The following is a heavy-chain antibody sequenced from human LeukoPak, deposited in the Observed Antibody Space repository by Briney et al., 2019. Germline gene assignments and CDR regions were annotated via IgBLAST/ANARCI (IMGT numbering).Heavy chain of an antibody. J-gene: IGHJ4*02. V-gene: IGHV3-23*01. Sequence: GGSLRLSCAASGFTFSSYAMSWVRQAPGKGLEWVSAISGSGGSTYYADSVKGRFTISRDNSKNTLYLQMNSLRAEDTAVYYCAKTGMDYDSSGYYYDWGQGTLVTVPS. CDR1: GFTFSSYA. CDR3: AKTGMDYDSSGYYYD. CDR2: ISGSGGST. D-gene: IGHD3-22*01.